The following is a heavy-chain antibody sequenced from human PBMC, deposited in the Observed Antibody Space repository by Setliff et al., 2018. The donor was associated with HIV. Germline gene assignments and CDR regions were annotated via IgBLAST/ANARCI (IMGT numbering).Heavy chain of an antibody. CDR2: IGYSGST. V-gene: IGHV4-39*02. D-gene: IGHD2-15*01. CDR1: GGSISSSSYY. CDR3: AKETGYCSGGSCLGGMDV. Sequence: PSETLSLTCTVSGGSISSSSYYWGWIRQPPGKGLEWIGSIGYSGSTYYNPSLKSRVTISVDTSKNQFSLKLSSVTAADTAVYYCAKETGYCSGGSCLGGMDVWGQGTTVTVSS. J-gene: IGHJ6*02.